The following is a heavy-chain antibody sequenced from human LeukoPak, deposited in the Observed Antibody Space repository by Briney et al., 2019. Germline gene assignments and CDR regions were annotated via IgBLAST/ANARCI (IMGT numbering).Heavy chain of an antibody. Sequence: APVKVSCKASGYTFSGYYLHWVRQAPGQGLEWMGWINPNSGGTNYAQKFQGRVTMTRDTSISTAYMEVSRLRSDDTAVYYCGIVFAGVTLDHWGQGTLVTVSS. CDR2: INPNSGGT. CDR1: GYTFSGYY. V-gene: IGHV1-2*02. CDR3: GIVFAGVTLDH. J-gene: IGHJ4*02. D-gene: IGHD4-11*01.